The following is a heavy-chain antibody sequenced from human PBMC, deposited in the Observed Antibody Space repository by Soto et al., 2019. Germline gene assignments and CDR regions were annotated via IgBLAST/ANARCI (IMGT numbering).Heavy chain of an antibody. D-gene: IGHD1-26*01. V-gene: IGHV1-69*01. CDR2: IIPLFGTT. Sequence: QVQLVQSGAEVKKPGSSVKVSCKASGGTFSNYVINWVRQAPGQGLEWMGGIIPLFGTTNYAQKFQGRVTITADEATSTAYMELSSLRSEDTAVYYCARGAEDTRGIVGTINYFDYWGQGTLVTVSS. J-gene: IGHJ4*02. CDR3: ARGAEDTRGIVGTINYFDY. CDR1: GGTFSNYV.